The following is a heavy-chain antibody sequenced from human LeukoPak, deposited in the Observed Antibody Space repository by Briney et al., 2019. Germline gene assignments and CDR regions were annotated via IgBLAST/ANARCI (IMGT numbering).Heavy chain of an antibody. CDR1: GGSISTSNYL. Sequence: SETLSLTCSVSGGSISTSNYLWARIRQPPGKGLEWIGSVYYGGSTQYNPALQSRVTISIDTSKNQFSLNLNSVTAADTAVYYCARHDRYFYDGSGHITLSFFDYWGQGTLVTVSS. CDR2: VYYGGST. D-gene: IGHD3-22*01. V-gene: IGHV4-39*01. CDR3: ARHDRYFYDGSGHITLSFFDY. J-gene: IGHJ4*02.